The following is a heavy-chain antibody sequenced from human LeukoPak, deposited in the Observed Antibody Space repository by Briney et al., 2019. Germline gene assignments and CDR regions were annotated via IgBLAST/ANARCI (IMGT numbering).Heavy chain of an antibody. V-gene: IGHV1-69*01. CDR3: ARAPGANVAEYFQH. CDR2: VIPIFGTA. CDR1: GGTFSSYA. J-gene: IGHJ1*01. D-gene: IGHD4/OR15-4a*01. Sequence: SVKLSCKASGGTFSSYAISWVRQAPGPGLELVGGVIPIFGTANYAQKSQGRVTITADESTSTAYMELSSLRSEDTAVYYCARAPGANVAEYFQHWSQGTLVTVSS.